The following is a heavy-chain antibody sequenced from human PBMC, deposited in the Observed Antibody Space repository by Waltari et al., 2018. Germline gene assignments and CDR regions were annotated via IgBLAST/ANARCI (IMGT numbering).Heavy chain of an antibody. CDR3: ARSVRSPGD. V-gene: IGHV3-11*05. CDR1: GLTFSDSY. CDR2: LSDRCSYP. D-gene: IGHD3-10*02. J-gene: IGHJ4*02. Sequence: QVQLVESGGGLVKPGGSLSLSCAASGLTFSDSYMRWIRQAPGEWLEWLLYLSDRCSYPCYADAVKCRFTLSRDNAKNSVYLQMNSLRVEDTAVYYCARSVRSPGDWGQGTLVTVSS.